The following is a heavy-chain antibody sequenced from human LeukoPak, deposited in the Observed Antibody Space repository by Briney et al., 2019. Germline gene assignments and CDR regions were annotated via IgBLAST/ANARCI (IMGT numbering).Heavy chain of an antibody. CDR2: IYYSGST. D-gene: IGHD2-2*01. CDR3: ARSVEGGDIAVVPAAMPDAFDI. Sequence: PSETLSLTCTVSGGSISSSSYYWGWIRQPPGKGLEWIGSIYYSGSTYYNPSLKSRVTISVDTSKNQFSLKLSSVTAADTAVYYCARSVEGGDIAVVPAAMPDAFDIWGQGTMVTVSS. J-gene: IGHJ3*02. V-gene: IGHV4-39*07. CDR1: GGSISSSSYY.